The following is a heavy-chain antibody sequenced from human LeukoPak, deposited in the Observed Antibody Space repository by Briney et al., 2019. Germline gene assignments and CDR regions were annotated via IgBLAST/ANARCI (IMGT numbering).Heavy chain of an antibody. V-gene: IGHV1-2*02. Sequence: SSVKVSCKASGYTFTGYYMHWVRQAPGQGLEWMGWINPNSGGTNYAQKFQGRVTMTRDTSISTAYMELSRLRSDDTAVYYCARDYPGEDTAMAKFDYWGQGTLVTVSS. CDR2: INPNSGGT. CDR1: GYTFTGYY. J-gene: IGHJ4*02. D-gene: IGHD5-18*01. CDR3: ARDYPGEDTAMAKFDY.